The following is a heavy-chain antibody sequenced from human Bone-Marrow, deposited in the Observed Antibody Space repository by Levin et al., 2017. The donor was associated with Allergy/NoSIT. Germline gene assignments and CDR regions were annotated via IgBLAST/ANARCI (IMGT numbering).Heavy chain of an antibody. V-gene: IGHV3-66*01. CDR2: IYSGERT. CDR1: GFIVNDHY. Sequence: GESLKISCAASGFIVNDHYMTWVRQAPGKGLECVSVIYSGERTFYSDSVKGRFTISRDNSNTPLSLQMNSLRVEDTARDYWARGHRIGNARGWFDPWGQGILVTVSS. D-gene: IGHD1-14*01. CDR3: ARGHRIGNARGWFDP. J-gene: IGHJ5*02.